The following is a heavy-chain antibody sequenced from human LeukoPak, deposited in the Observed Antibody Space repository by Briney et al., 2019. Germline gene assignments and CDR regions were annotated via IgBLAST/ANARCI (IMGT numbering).Heavy chain of an antibody. J-gene: IGHJ4*02. Sequence: GGSLRLSCAASGFTFSDYYMSWIRQAPGKGLEWVSYISTSGSSTYYADSVKGRFTISRDNAKNTLYLQMNSLRAEDTAVYYCARDKDGYNPPLGYWGQGTLVTVSS. D-gene: IGHD5-24*01. V-gene: IGHV3-11*04. CDR1: GFTFSDYY. CDR3: ARDKDGYNPPLGY. CDR2: ISTSGSST.